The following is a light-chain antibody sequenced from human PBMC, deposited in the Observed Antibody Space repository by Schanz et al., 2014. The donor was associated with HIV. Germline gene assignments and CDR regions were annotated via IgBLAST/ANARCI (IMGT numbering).Light chain of an antibody. CDR1: SMAFSSSDF. Sequence: QSALTQPTSVSGSPGQSITISCTGASMAFSSSDFVSWYQQLPGEAPRLIIYDVTSRPSGVSARFSALRFGDTASLTISGLQAEDEADYYCSSYLVRNTVMFGGGTKLTVL. CDR2: DVT. V-gene: IGLV2-14*03. CDR3: SSYLVRNTVM. J-gene: IGLJ3*02.